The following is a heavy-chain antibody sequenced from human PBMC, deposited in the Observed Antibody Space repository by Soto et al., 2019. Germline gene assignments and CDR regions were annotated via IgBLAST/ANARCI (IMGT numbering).Heavy chain of an antibody. Sequence: ESGGGLVQPGGSLRLSCAASGFTFSDHYMDWVRQAPGKGLEWVGRTRNKANSYTTEYAASVKGRFTISRDDSKNSLYLQMNSLKTEDTAVYYCARVDFWSGYGMDVWGQGTTVTVSS. CDR2: TRNKANSYTT. CDR3: ARVDFWSGYGMDV. J-gene: IGHJ6*02. V-gene: IGHV3-72*01. D-gene: IGHD3-3*01. CDR1: GFTFSDHY.